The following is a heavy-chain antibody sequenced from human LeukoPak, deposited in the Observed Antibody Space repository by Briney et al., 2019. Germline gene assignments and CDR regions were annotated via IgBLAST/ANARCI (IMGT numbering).Heavy chain of an antibody. CDR3: ARDLSTPIAVARYYYYGMDV. CDR2: IWYDGSNK. CDR1: GFTFSSYG. J-gene: IGHJ6*02. Sequence: GGSLRLSCAASGFTFSSYGMHWVRQAPGKGLERVAVIWYDGSNKYYADSVKGRFTISRDNSKNTLYLQMNSLRAEDTAVYYCARDLSTPIAVARYYYYGMDVWGQGTTVTVSS. V-gene: IGHV3-33*01. D-gene: IGHD6-19*01.